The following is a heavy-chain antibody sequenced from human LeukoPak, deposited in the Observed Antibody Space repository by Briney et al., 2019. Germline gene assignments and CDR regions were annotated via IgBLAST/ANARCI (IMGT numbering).Heavy chain of an antibody. V-gene: IGHV4-61*01. CDR2: IHYSGST. J-gene: IGHJ4*02. CDR3: AREAPICSGGTCYDY. D-gene: IGHD2-15*01. CDR1: GGSISTSNYY. Sequence: SETLSLTCTVSGGSISTSNYYWSWIRQPPGKGLEWIGYIHYSGSTNYNPSLKSRVIISVDTSKNQFSLKLSSVTAADTAVYYCAREAPICSGGTCYDYWGQGTLVTVSS.